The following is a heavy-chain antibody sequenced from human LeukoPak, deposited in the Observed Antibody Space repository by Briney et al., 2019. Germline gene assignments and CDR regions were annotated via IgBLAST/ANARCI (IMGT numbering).Heavy chain of an antibody. V-gene: IGHV4-34*01. CDR2: INNSGST. D-gene: IGHD3-10*01. J-gene: IGHJ5*02. Sequence: SETLSLTCAVYGGSFSGYYWSWIRQPPGKGPEWIGEINNSGSTNYNPSLKSRVTISVDTSKNQFSLKLSSVTAADTAVYYCARGLAWVVRGVSNWFDPWGQGTLVTVSS. CDR1: GGSFSGYY. CDR3: ARGLAWVVRGVSNWFDP.